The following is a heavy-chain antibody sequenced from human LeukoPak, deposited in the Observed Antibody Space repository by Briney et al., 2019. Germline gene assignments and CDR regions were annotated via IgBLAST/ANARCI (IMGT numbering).Heavy chain of an antibody. J-gene: IGHJ4*02. CDR1: GGSISSYY. V-gene: IGHV4-4*07. CDR3: ARLGYCSSTSCSQPFDY. CDR2: IYSSGST. Sequence: SETLSLTCTVSGGSISSYYWSWIRQPAGKGLEWIGRIYSSGSTNYNPSLKSRVTMSVDTSKNQFSLKLSSVTAADTAVYYCARLGYCSSTSCSQPFDYWGQGTLVTVSS. D-gene: IGHD2-2*01.